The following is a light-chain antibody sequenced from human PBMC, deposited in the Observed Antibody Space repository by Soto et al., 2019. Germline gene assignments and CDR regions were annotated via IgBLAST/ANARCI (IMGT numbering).Light chain of an antibody. CDR2: DVS. CDR1: QSITTW. J-gene: IGKJ1*01. Sequence: DIQMTQSPSTVSAYVGDSVTITCRASQSITTWLAWYQQRPGKAPKLLLYDVSSLQSGVPSRFSGSGSGTEFTLTISSLQTDDFATYDCQHYKMYPPWTFGHGTKVEIK. CDR3: QHYKMYPPWT. V-gene: IGKV1-5*01.